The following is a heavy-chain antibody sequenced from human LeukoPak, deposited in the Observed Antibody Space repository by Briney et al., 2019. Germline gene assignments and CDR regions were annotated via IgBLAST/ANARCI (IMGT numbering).Heavy chain of an antibody. D-gene: IGHD2-8*02. J-gene: IGHJ4*02. CDR3: ATYRQVLLPFES. CDR1: GFTFSSYW. Sequence: GGSLRLSCAASGFTFSSYWMSWVRQAPGKGLEWVANIKEDGSEKNYVDSVKGRFTISRDNAKNSLYLQMNSLRAEDTAIYYCATYRQVLLPFESWGQGTLVTVSS. CDR2: IKEDGSEK. V-gene: IGHV3-7*03.